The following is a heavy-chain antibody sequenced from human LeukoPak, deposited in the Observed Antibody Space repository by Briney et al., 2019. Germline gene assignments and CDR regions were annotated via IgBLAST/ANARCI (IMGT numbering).Heavy chain of an antibody. D-gene: IGHD3-22*01. CDR1: GFTLSSYA. CDR3: AKDNLTYYYDSSGYTFDY. CDR2: ISGSGGST. J-gene: IGHJ4*02. V-gene: IGHV3-23*01. Sequence: PGGSLRLSCAASGFTLSSYAMSWVRQAPGKGLEWVSAISGSGGSTYYADSVKGRFTISRDNSKNTLYPQMNSLRAEDTAVYYCAKDNLTYYYDSSGYTFDYWVQGTLVTVSS.